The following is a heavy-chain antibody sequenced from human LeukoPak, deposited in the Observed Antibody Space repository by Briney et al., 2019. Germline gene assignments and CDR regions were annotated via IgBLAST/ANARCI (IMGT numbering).Heavy chain of an antibody. CDR2: TYYRSKWYN. CDR1: GDSVSSNSAA. Sequence: SQTLSLTCAISGDSVSSNSAAWNWIRQSPSRGLEWLGRTYYRSKWYNDYAVSVKSRITTNPDTSKNQFSLQLNSVTPEDTAVYYCARDLASSSVKRGGNWFDPWGQGTLVTVSS. CDR3: ARDLASSSVKRGGNWFDP. V-gene: IGHV6-1*01. J-gene: IGHJ5*02. D-gene: IGHD3-22*01.